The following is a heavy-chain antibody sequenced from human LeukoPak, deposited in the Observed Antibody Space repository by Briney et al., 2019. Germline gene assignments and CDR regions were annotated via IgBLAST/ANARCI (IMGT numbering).Heavy chain of an antibody. V-gene: IGHV5-51*01. CDR1: GYSFTKYW. CDR2: IYPGDSDT. J-gene: IGHJ4*02. D-gene: IGHD6-13*01. Sequence: GESLKISCKGSGYSFTKYWIGWVRQMPGKGLEWMGIIYPGDSDTRYSPSFQGQVTISADKSISTAYLQWSSLKASDTAMYYCVKSIAATGTRNFDHWGQGTLVTVSS. CDR3: VKSIAATGTRNFDH.